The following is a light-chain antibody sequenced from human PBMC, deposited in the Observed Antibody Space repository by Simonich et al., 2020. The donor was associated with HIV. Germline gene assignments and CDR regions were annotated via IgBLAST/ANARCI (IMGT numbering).Light chain of an antibody. Sequence: QSALTQPASVSGSPGQSITISCTGTSSDVGSYNLVSWYQQYPGKAPKLMIYEGIKRPSGISIRFSGSKSGNTASLTISGLQAEDEADYYCCSYAGSNTWVFGGGTKLTVL. V-gene: IGLV2-23*01. J-gene: IGLJ3*02. CDR2: EGI. CDR3: CSYAGSNTWV. CDR1: SSDVGSYNL.